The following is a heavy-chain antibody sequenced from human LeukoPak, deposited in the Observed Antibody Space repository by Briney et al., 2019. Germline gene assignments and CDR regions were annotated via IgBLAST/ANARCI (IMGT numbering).Heavy chain of an antibody. V-gene: IGHV3-23*01. CDR1: GFTFSNYV. CDR3: TTARGSGPGYFHH. J-gene: IGHJ1*01. Sequence: GGSLRLSCAASGFTFSNYVMNWVRQAPGKGLEWVSVINYGGDITYYADSVKGRFTISRDNSKNTLYLQMNSLRAEDTAVYYCTTARGSGPGYFHHWGQGTLVTVSS. CDR2: INYGGDIT. D-gene: IGHD6-19*01.